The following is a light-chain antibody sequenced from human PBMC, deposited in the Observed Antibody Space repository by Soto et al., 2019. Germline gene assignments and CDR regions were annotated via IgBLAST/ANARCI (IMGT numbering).Light chain of an antibody. Sequence: EIVLTQSPGTLSLSPGERATLSCRAIQSVSSSYLAWYQQKPGQAPRLLIYGASSRATGVPARFSGSGSGTDFSLTISSLEPEDVAVYYCQQRSQWPPMTFGQGTRLEIK. CDR3: QQRSQWPPMT. J-gene: IGKJ5*01. CDR2: GAS. CDR1: QSVSSSY. V-gene: IGKV3D-20*02.